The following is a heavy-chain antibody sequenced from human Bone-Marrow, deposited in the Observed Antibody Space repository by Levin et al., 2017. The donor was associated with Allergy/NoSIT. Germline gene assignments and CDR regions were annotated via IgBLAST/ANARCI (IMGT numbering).Heavy chain of an antibody. CDR1: GYSFANYW. Sequence: KVSCKGSGYSFANYWISWVRQMPGKGLEWMGRIDPSDSFTNYSPSFQGHVTISADKSISTASLQWSSLKASDTAIYYCTRHLYWDGDFDYWAQGTLVTVSS. CDR2: IDPSDSFT. V-gene: IGHV5-10-1*01. CDR3: TRHLYWDGDFDY. D-gene: IGHD4-17*01. J-gene: IGHJ4*02.